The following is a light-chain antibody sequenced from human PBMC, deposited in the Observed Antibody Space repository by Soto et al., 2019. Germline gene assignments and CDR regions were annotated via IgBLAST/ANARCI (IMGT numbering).Light chain of an antibody. CDR3: QQYNSYPLT. V-gene: IGKV1-5*03. Sequence: DIQMNQSPSTLSASVGDRVTITCRASQSISSWLAWYQQKPGKAPNLLIYKASSLESGVPSRFSGSGSRTEFTLTISSLQPDDFATYYCQQYNSYPLTFGGGTKVEIK. CDR2: KAS. J-gene: IGKJ4*01. CDR1: QSISSW.